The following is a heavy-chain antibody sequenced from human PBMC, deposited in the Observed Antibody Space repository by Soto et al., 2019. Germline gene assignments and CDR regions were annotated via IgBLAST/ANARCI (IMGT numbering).Heavy chain of an antibody. CDR3: ARGRGALEA. V-gene: IGHV4-34*01. J-gene: IGHJ1*01. CDR2: INHSGNT. D-gene: IGHD6-6*01. CDR1: GASLSDNY. Sequence: SETLSLTCAAYGASLSDNYCNWLRQPPGKGLEWIGEINHSGNTNYNPSLRSRVTISIDTSKNQLSLNLRSVSAADPAVYYCARGRGALEAWGQGTPVTVSS.